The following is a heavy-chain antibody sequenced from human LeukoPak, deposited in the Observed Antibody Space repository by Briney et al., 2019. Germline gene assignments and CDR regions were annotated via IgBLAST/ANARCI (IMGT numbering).Heavy chain of an antibody. CDR2: IKQDGSEK. V-gene: IGHV3-7*01. CDR3: ARDFTTRLVPASPLYYFDY. Sequence: GGSLRLSCAASGFTFSSYWMSWVRQAPGKGLEWVANIKQDGSEKYYVDSVKGRFTISRDNAKNSLYLQMNSLRAEDTAVYYCARDFTTRLVPASPLYYFDYWGQGTLVTVSS. CDR1: GFTFSSYW. J-gene: IGHJ4*02. D-gene: IGHD2-2*01.